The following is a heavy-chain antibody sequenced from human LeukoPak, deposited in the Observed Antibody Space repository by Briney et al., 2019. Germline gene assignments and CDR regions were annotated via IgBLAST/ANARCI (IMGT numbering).Heavy chain of an antibody. CDR2: ISAYNGNT. Sequence: ASVKVSCKASGYTFTSYGISWVRQAPGQGLEWMGWISAYNGNTNYAQKLQGRVTMTTDTSTSTAYMELRSLRSDDTAVYYCARATDYDSSGYHYAFDIWGQGTMVTVSS. CDR3: ARATDYDSSGYHYAFDI. D-gene: IGHD3-22*01. CDR1: GYTFTSYG. V-gene: IGHV1-18*01. J-gene: IGHJ3*02.